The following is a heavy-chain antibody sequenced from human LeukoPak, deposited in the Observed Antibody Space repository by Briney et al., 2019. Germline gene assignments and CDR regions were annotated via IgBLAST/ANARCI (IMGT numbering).Heavy chain of an antibody. J-gene: IGHJ3*02. CDR1: GFTFSSYG. V-gene: IGHV3-30*18. Sequence: GGSLRLSCAASGFTFSSYGMHWVRQAPGKGLEWVAVISYDGSNKYYADSVKGRFTISRDNSKNTLYLQMNSLRAEDTAVYYCAKLIAVAGYDAFDIWGQGTMVTVSS. D-gene: IGHD6-19*01. CDR3: AKLIAVAGYDAFDI. CDR2: ISYDGSNK.